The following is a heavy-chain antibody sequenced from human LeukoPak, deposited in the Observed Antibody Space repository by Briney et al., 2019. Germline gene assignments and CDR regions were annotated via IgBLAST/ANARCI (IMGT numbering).Heavy chain of an antibody. J-gene: IGHJ6*03. D-gene: IGHD2-15*01. CDR2: IRFDGSYN. Sequence: GGSLRLSCAASGFTFSSYGMHWVRQAPGKGLEWVAFIRFDGSYNSYSDSVKGRFTISRDNSKNTLYLQMNSLRAEDTAVYYCAKDGSLHYYYYYYMDVWGKGTTVTISS. V-gene: IGHV3-30*02. CDR1: GFTFSSYG. CDR3: AKDGSLHYYYYYYMDV.